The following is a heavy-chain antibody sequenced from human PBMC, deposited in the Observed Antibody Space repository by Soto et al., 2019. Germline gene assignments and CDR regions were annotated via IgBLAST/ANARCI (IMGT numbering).Heavy chain of an antibody. J-gene: IGHJ5*02. CDR2: IYYNGST. Sequence: QVQLQESGPGLVKPSQTLSLTCTVSGGSISSGDYYWSWIRQPPGKGLEWIGYIYYNGSTYYNPSLKSRVTITVDTSKSQFSLKLSSVTAADTAVYYCARERPDGSRLDPWGQGTLVTVSS. CDR1: GGSISSGDYY. CDR3: ARERPDGSRLDP. D-gene: IGHD6-13*01. V-gene: IGHV4-30-4*01.